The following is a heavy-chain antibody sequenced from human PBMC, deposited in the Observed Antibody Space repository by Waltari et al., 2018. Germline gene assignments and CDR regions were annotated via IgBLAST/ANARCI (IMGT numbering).Heavy chain of an antibody. CDR2: IYHSGST. CDR1: GYSISSGSY. Sequence: QVQLQESGPGLVKPSATLSLTCAVSGYSISSGSYWGWIRQPPGKGLEWIGSIYHSGSTYYNPSLKSRVTISVDTSKNQFSLKLSSVTAADTAVYYCAREGGYSSSSRWGQGTLVTVSS. J-gene: IGHJ4*02. CDR3: AREGGYSSSSR. D-gene: IGHD6-6*01. V-gene: IGHV4-38-2*02.